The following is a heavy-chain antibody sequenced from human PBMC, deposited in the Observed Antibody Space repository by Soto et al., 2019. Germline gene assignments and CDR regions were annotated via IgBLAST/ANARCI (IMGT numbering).Heavy chain of an antibody. CDR3: AKDLHWFAMDV. CDR2: ISYDGTNK. D-gene: IGHD3-10*01. V-gene: IGHV3-30-3*01. J-gene: IGHJ6*02. Sequence: GGSLRLSCAASGITFTSYAMGWLRQAPGKGLEWVALISYDGTNKYYADSVKGRFTSSRDNSMNTLYLQMNSLRADDTAIYYCAKDLHWFAMDVWGQGTTVTVSS. CDR1: GITFTSYA.